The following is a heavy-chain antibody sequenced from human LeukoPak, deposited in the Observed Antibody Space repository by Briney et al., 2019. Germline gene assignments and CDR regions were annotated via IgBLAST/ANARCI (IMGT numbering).Heavy chain of an antibody. Sequence: GGSLRLSCAASGFSSSDYWMHWVRHAPGKGLVWVSRMNSDGTTTNYTDSVKGRFTISRDNAKNTLYLQMNSLRAEDTAVYYCARGRGPYGWFDPWGQGTLVTVSS. J-gene: IGHJ5*02. CDR1: GFSSSDYW. V-gene: IGHV3-74*01. CDR3: ARGRGPYGWFDP. D-gene: IGHD3-10*01. CDR2: MNSDGTTT.